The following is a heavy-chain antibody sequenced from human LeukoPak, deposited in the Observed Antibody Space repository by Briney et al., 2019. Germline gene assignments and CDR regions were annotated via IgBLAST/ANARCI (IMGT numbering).Heavy chain of an antibody. J-gene: IGHJ4*02. V-gene: IGHV3-21*01. CDR3: ARDYGDRCFDY. CDR2: IRSSSTYI. CDR1: GFTFNNYG. Sequence: GGSLRLSCAASGFTFNNYGMNWVRQAPGKGLEWVSSIRSSSTYIYYADSVKGRFTTSRDNAKNSLYLQMNSLRAEDTAVYYCARDYGDRCFDYWGQGTLVTVSS. D-gene: IGHD4-17*01.